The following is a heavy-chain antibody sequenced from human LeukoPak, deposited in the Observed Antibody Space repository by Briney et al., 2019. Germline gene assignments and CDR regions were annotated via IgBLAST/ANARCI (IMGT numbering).Heavy chain of an antibody. Sequence: SETLSLTCTVSGGSISSSSYYWGWIRQPPGKGLEWIGNIYYSGNSFYNPSLKSRVTLSVDTSQNQFSLKLNSVIAADTAVYYCAKDGVWIVVVPAANYFDYWGQGTLVTVSS. CDR2: IYYSGNS. D-gene: IGHD2-2*01. J-gene: IGHJ4*02. CDR3: AKDGVWIVVVPAANYFDY. CDR1: GGSISSSSYY. V-gene: IGHV4-39*02.